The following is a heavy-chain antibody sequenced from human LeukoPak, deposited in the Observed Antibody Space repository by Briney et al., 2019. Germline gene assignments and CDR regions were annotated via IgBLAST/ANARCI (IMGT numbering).Heavy chain of an antibody. V-gene: IGHV2-5*02. J-gene: IGHJ4*02. Sequence: SGPTLVKPTQTLTLTCTFSGFSLSTTGVGVGWIRQPPGKALEWLALIYWGDDLRYSPSLKSRVTITKDTSKNQVVLTMTNMDPVDTATYYCAHRLSLKYDILTGAVFGYFNFWGQGTLVTVSS. CDR3: AHRLSLKYDILTGAVFGYFNF. CDR1: GFSLSTTGVG. CDR2: IYWGDDL. D-gene: IGHD3-9*01.